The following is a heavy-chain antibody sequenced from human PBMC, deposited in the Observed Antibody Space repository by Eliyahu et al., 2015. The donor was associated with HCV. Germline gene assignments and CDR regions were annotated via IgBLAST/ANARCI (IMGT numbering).Heavy chain of an antibody. CDR3: ARDGYFRGMDY. D-gene: IGHD2/OR15-2a*01. J-gene: IGHJ4*02. CDR2: INWNGGST. V-gene: IGHV3-20*04. CDR1: GXKFDDYG. Sequence: EVQLVQSGGGVVRPGGSLXLSCAASGXKFDDYGMGWVRQAPGKGLEWVSGINWNGGSTGYADSVKGRFTISRDNAKNSLYLQMNGLTADDTALYYCARDGYFRGMDYWGQVTLVTVSS.